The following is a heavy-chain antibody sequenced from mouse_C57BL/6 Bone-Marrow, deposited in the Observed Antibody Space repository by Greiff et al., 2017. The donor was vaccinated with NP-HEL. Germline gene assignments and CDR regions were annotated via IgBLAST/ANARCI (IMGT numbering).Heavy chain of an antibody. Sequence: QVQLKQSGAELVKPGASVKISCKASGYAFSSYWMNWVKQRPGKGLEWIGQIYPGDGDTNYNGKFKGKATLTADKSSSTAYMQLSSLTSEDSAVYFCARSLFYYYGSSSFAYWGQGTLVTVSA. V-gene: IGHV1-80*01. D-gene: IGHD1-1*01. CDR1: GYAFSSYW. CDR2: IYPGDGDT. CDR3: ARSLFYYYGSSSFAY. J-gene: IGHJ3*01.